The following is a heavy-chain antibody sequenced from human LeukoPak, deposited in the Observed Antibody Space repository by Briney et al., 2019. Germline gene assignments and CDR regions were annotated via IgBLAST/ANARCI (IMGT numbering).Heavy chain of an antibody. V-gene: IGHV3-21*01. CDR3: ARDLGSGWYGAEYFQH. CDR2: ISSSSSYI. D-gene: IGHD6-19*01. CDR1: GFTFGSYS. J-gene: IGHJ1*01. Sequence: GGSLRLSCAASGFTFGSYSMNWVRQAPGKGLEWVSSISSSSSYIYYADSVKGRFTISRDNAKNSLYLQMNSLRAEDTAVYYCARDLGSGWYGAEYFQHWGQGTLVTVSS.